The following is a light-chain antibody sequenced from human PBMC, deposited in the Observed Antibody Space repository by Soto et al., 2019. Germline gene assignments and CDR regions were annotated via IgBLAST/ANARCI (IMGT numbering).Light chain of an antibody. CDR1: SSDVGGYDY. CDR2: EVT. J-gene: IGLJ1*01. Sequence: QSVLTQPASVSGSPGQSFTISCTGTSSDVGGYDYVSWYQQHPDKAPKLMIYEVTKRPSWVSNRFSGSKSGNTASLTISGLQPEDEADYYCSSHTCGSMRVCGSGTKVTV. V-gene: IGLV2-14*01. CDR3: SSHTCGSMRV.